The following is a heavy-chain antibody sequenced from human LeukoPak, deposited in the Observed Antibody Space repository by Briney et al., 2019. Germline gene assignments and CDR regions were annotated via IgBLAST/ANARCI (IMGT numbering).Heavy chain of an antibody. CDR1: GFTFSSYN. D-gene: IGHD2-21*01. CDR3: AILDVAVKHFHH. CDR2: IKHDGSEK. Sequence: PGGSLRLSCAASGFTFSSYNMSWVRQAPGKGLEWVANIKHDGSEKYYVDSVKGRFTISRDNAKNSLYLQMNSLRAGDTAVYYCAILDVAVKHFHHWGQGTLVTVSS. J-gene: IGHJ1*01. V-gene: IGHV3-7*01.